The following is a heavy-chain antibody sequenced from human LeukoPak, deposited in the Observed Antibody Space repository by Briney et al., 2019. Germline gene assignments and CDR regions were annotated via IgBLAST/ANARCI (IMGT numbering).Heavy chain of an antibody. V-gene: IGHV4-38-2*01. CDR2: IYHTGRT. Sequence: SETLSLTCAVSGYSISSNYYWGWIRQPPGKGLEWIGSIYHTGRTYYNPSLKSRVTISVDTSKNQFSLKPNSVTAADTAVYYCARAQWLVPPYFDFWGQGTLVTVSS. D-gene: IGHD6-19*01. J-gene: IGHJ4*02. CDR3: ARAQWLVPPYFDF. CDR1: GYSISSNYY.